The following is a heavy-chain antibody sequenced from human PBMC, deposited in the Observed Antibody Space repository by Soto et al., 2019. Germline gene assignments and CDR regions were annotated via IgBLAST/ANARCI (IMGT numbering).Heavy chain of an antibody. Sequence: GGSLRLSCAASGFTVSSNYMSWVRQAPGKGLEWVSVIYSGGSTYYADSVKGRFTISRHNSKNTLYLQMNSLRAEDTAVYYCARDLRVYSSSGRSIMDVWGKGTTVTVSS. CDR3: ARDLRVYSSSGRSIMDV. D-gene: IGHD6-6*01. CDR1: GFTVSSNY. CDR2: IYSGGST. V-gene: IGHV3-53*04. J-gene: IGHJ6*03.